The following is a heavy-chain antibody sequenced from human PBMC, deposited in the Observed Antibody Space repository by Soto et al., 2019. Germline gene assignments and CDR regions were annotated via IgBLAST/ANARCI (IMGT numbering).Heavy chain of an antibody. CDR3: ARVGPVFSFGP. V-gene: IGHV4-31*03. CDR1: RGSISSGDYY. J-gene: IGHJ5*02. D-gene: IGHD2-21*01. CDR2: IYYTGST. Sequence: PSETLSLTCTVSRGSISSGDYYWTWIRQHPGKGLEWIGYIYYTGSTYYNPSLQSRVTMSVDTSKNQFSLRLTSVTAADTAVYYCARVGPVFSFGPWGQGAPVTVSS.